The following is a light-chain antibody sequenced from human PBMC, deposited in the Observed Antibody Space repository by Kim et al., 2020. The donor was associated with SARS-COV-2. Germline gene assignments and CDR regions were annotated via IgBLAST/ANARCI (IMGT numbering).Light chain of an antibody. CDR1: GGAIGSTY. V-gene: IGLV6-57*02. CDR3: QSYGGTNQV. CDR2: EDG. J-gene: IGLJ2*01. Sequence: GKAVTISCTGSGGAIGSTYVQCDRQRPDGAPTTVIYEDGRRPAGVPDRFSGSIDSASNSASLTFSGLKTEDEADYYCQSYGGTNQVFGGGTKVTVL.